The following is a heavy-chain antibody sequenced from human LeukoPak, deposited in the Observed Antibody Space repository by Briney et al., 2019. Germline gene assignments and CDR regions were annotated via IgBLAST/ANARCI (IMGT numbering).Heavy chain of an antibody. Sequence: ASVKVSCKASGYTFTSYGISWVRQAPGQGLEWMGWISAYNGNTNYAQKLQGRVTVTTDTSTSTAYMELRSLRSDDTAVYYCARSALDIVVVPAANKSAFDIWGQGTMVTVSS. CDR2: ISAYNGNT. V-gene: IGHV1-18*01. J-gene: IGHJ3*02. CDR1: GYTFTSYG. CDR3: ARSALDIVVVPAANKSAFDI. D-gene: IGHD2-2*03.